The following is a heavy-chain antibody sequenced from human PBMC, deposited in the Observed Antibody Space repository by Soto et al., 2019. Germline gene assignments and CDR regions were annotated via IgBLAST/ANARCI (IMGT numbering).Heavy chain of an antibody. J-gene: IGHJ6*02. CDR3: ARGVVPAAVAAPNYFHYGVDV. V-gene: IGHV1-69*06. Sequence: QVQIVQSGPEVKKPGSSVKVSCKTSGDTFKKFAISWVQQAPGQGPEWMGGIIPMFGTTKYTQKFQGRVTFTADKSTGTAYMELTSLMSEDTATYFCARGVVPAAVAAPNYFHYGVDVWGQGTTVTVSS. D-gene: IGHD2-2*01. CDR1: GDTFKKFA. CDR2: IIPMFGTT.